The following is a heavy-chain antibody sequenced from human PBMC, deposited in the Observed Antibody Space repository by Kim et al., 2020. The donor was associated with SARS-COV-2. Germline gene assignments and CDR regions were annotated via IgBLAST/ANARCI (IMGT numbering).Heavy chain of an antibody. CDR1: GGSVSSGSYY. Sequence: SETLSLTCTVSGGSVSSGSYYWSWIRQPPGKGLEWIGYIYYSGSTNYNPSLKSRVTISVDTSKNQFSLKLSSVTAADTAVYYCARSILGTVATSHHQYNWFDPWGQGTLVTVSS. J-gene: IGHJ5*02. CDR2: IYYSGST. CDR3: ARSILGTVATSHHQYNWFDP. V-gene: IGHV4-61*01. D-gene: IGHD5-12*01.